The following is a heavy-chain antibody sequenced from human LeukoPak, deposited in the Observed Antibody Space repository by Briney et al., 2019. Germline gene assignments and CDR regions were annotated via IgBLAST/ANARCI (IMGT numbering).Heavy chain of an antibody. CDR2: IIGDGGST. CDR3: AKAWGYSYGYVDY. Sequence: GGSLRLACAASGFTFDDYAMHWFRQAPGKGLEWVSLIIGDGGSTYYADSVKGRFTISRDNSKNSLYLQMNSLRTEDPALYYCAKAWGYSYGYVDYWGQGTLVTVSS. V-gene: IGHV3-43*02. CDR1: GFTFDDYA. D-gene: IGHD5-18*01. J-gene: IGHJ4*02.